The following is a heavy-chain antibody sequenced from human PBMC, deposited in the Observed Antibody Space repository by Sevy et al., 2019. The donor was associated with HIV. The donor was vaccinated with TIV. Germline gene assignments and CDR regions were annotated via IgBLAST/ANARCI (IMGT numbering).Heavy chain of an antibody. J-gene: IGHJ6*02. CDR1: GYTFTDYY. Sequence: ASVKVSCKASGYTFTDYYIHWVRQAPGQGLEWMAWINPNDGVTNYAQRFQGRVTVTRDTSVSTAYMELRGLRYDDTAIYYCARLTTKPTSDLYGMDVWGQGTTVTVSS. D-gene: IGHD4-17*01. V-gene: IGHV1-2*02. CDR2: INPNDGVT. CDR3: ARLTTKPTSDLYGMDV.